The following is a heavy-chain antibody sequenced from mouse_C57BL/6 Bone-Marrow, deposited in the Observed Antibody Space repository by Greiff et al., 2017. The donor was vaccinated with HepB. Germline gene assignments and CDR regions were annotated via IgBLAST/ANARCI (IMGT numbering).Heavy chain of an antibody. CDR3: AREKLIYYDYDEGFAY. Sequence: LVESGAELMKPGASVKLSCKATGYTFTGYWIEWVKQRPGHGLEWIGEILPGSGSTNYHEKFKGKATFTADTSYNTAYLQLSSLTTEDSAIYYCAREKLIYYDYDEGFAYWGQGTLVTVSA. CDR1: GYTFTGYW. CDR2: ILPGSGST. V-gene: IGHV1-9*01. J-gene: IGHJ3*01. D-gene: IGHD2-4*01.